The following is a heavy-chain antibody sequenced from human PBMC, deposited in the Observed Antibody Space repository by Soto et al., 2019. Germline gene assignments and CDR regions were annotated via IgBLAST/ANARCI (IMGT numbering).Heavy chain of an antibody. D-gene: IGHD5-18*01. J-gene: IGHJ6*02. CDR1: GGSISSGGYY. V-gene: IGHV4-61*08. CDR3: ARDGKPHSYGYLPNYDGMDV. Sequence: SETLSLTCTVSGGSISSGGYYWSWIRQHPGKGLVWIGYIYYSGSTNYNPSLKSRVTISVDTSKNQFSLKLSSVTAADTAVYYCARDGKPHSYGYLPNYDGMDVWGQGTTVTVSS. CDR2: IYYSGST.